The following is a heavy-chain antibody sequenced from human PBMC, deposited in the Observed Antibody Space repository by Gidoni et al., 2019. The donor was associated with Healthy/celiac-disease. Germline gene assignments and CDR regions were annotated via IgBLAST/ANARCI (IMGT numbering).Heavy chain of an antibody. Sequence: EVQLVESGGGLVKPGGSLRLSCAASGFTFSNAWMSWVRQAPGKGLEWVGRIKSKTDGGTTDYAAPVKGRFTISRDDSKNTLYLQMNSLKTEDTAVYYCTTDALRQLVPRNYWGQGTLVTVSS. J-gene: IGHJ4*02. V-gene: IGHV3-15*01. CDR3: TTDALRQLVPRNY. D-gene: IGHD6-13*01. CDR1: GFTFSNAW. CDR2: IKSKTDGGTT.